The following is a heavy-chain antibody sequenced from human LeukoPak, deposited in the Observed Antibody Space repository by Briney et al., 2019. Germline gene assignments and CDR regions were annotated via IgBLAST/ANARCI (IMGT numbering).Heavy chain of an antibody. V-gene: IGHV3-66*01. J-gene: IGHJ4*02. Sequence: GGSLTLSCAASGFTVSSNYMSWVRQAPGKGLEWVSVIYICDSTYYADSLKHRFTISRDNSKNTLSLQVNSLSAEDRAVYYCERDPGDYYFDYWGQGTLVTVSS. CDR1: GFTVSSNY. CDR3: ERDPGDYYFDY. CDR2: IYICDST. D-gene: IGHD4-17*01.